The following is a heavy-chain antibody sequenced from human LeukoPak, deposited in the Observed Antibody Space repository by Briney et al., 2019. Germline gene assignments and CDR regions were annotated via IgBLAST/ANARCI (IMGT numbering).Heavy chain of an antibody. CDR1: GFTFSSYA. CDR3: TSGDYVPYYYYYMDV. V-gene: IGHV3-49*04. Sequence: GGSLRLSCAASGFTFSSYAMSWVRQAPGKGLEWVGFIRSKAYGGTTEYAASVKGRFTISRDDSKSIAYLQMNSLKTEDTAVYYCTSGDYVPYYYYYMDVWGKGTTVTVSS. D-gene: IGHD4-17*01. CDR2: IRSKAYGGTT. J-gene: IGHJ6*03.